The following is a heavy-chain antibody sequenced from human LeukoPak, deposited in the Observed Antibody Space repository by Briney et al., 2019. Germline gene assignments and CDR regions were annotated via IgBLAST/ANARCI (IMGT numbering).Heavy chain of an antibody. CDR2: INTDGSST. V-gene: IGHV3-74*01. J-gene: IGHJ4*02. D-gene: IGHD5-24*01. CDR3: VREGVRDGLYFDY. CDR1: GFIFSSYW. Sequence: PGGSLRLSCAASGFIFSSYWMHWVRHAPGKGLAWVSRINTDGSSTSYADSVKGRFTISRDNAKNTLYLQMTSLRAQDTAVYDCVREGVRDGLYFDYWGQGTLVTVSS.